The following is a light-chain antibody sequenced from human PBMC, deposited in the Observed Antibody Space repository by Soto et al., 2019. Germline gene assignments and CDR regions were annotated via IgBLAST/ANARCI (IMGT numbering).Light chain of an antibody. J-gene: IGKJ1*01. CDR2: GAS. Sequence: EIVWTQSPGRMYFSPGERATLSCRASQSISSPYLAWYQQKPGQAPRLLIDGASRRATGIPDRFSGSGSGTDFTLTFSRLEPEDFAVYYCQQYDIWTFGQVTKVDIK. V-gene: IGKV3-20*01. CDR1: QSISSPY. CDR3: QQYDIWT.